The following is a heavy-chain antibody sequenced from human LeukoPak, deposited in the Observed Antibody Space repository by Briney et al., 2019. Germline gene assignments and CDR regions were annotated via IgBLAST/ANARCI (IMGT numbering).Heavy chain of an antibody. Sequence: ASVKVSCKASGYTFTSYHMHWVRQAPGQGLEWMGIINPSGGSTSYAQKFQGRVTMTRDTSTSTVYMELSSLRSEDTAVYYCARDPVLRFLEWLPQYYFDYWGQGTLVTVSS. J-gene: IGHJ4*02. CDR3: ARDPVLRFLEWLPQYYFDY. V-gene: IGHV1-46*01. CDR2: INPSGGST. CDR1: GYTFTSYH. D-gene: IGHD3-3*01.